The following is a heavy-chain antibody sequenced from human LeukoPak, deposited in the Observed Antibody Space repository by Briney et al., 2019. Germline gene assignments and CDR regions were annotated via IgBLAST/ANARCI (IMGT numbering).Heavy chain of an antibody. D-gene: IGHD4-17*01. V-gene: IGHV3-23*01. CDR2: ISGSGGST. J-gene: IGHJ2*01. CDR3: AKDRGGDYGWYFDL. CDR1: GFTFSSYA. Sequence: GGSLRLSCAVSGFTFSSYAMSWVRQAPGKGLEWVSAISGSGGSTYYADSVKGRFTISRDNSKNTLYLQMNSLRAEDTAVYYCAKDRGGDYGWYFDLRGRGTLVTVSS.